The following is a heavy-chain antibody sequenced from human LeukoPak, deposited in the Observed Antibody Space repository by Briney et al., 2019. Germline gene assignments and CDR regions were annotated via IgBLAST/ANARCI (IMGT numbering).Heavy chain of an antibody. D-gene: IGHD6-13*01. CDR1: GFTFSSYA. J-gene: IGHJ4*02. V-gene: IGHV3-23*01. CDR2: ISGSGGSA. CDR3: AKEVWYSSSWYYFDY. Sequence: GGSLRLSCAASGFTFSSYAMSWVRQAPGKGLEWVSAISGSGGSAYYADSVKGRFTISRDNSKNTLYLQMNSLRAEDTAVYYCAKEVWYSSSWYYFDYWGQGTLVTVSS.